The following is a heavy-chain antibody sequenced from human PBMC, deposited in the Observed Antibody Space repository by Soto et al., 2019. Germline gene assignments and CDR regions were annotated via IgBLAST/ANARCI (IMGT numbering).Heavy chain of an antibody. J-gene: IGHJ5*02. CDR1: GAYVSSGTYY. CDR2: IYFSGST. CDR3: SRGPPRVHWFDP. Sequence: SETLSLTCTVYGAYVSSGTYYWSWIRQTPGKGLEWIGDIYFSGSTKYNPSLQSRVTISVDTSNNQFSLKLSSVTAADTAVYFCSRGPPRVHWFDPWGQGTLVSVSS. V-gene: IGHV4-61*01.